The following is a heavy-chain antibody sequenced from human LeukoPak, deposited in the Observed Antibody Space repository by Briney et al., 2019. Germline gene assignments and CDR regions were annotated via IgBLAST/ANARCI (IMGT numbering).Heavy chain of an antibody. J-gene: IGHJ4*02. CDR1: GFTFSSYA. Sequence: GGSLRLSCAASGFTFSSYAMHWVRQAPGKGLEWVAVISYDGNNKYYADSVKGRFTISRDNSKNTLYLQMNSLRAEDTAVYYCAREVATRLGDYFDYWGQGTLVTVSS. V-gene: IGHV3-30-3*01. CDR3: AREVATRLGDYFDY. CDR2: ISYDGNNK. D-gene: IGHD5-12*01.